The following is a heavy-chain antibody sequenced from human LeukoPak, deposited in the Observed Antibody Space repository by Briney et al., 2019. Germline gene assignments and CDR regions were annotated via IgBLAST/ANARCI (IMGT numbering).Heavy chain of an antibody. CDR2: ISYDGSNK. J-gene: IGHJ6*03. CDR1: GFTFSSYA. Sequence: GGSLRLSCAASGFTFSSYAMHWVRQAPGKGLEWVAVISYDGSNKYYADSVKGRFTISRDNSKNTLYLQMNSLRGEDTAVYYCARDGVTRRYNMYYYMDVWGKGTTVTVSS. CDR3: ARDGVTRRYNMYYYMDV. D-gene: IGHD1-1*01. V-gene: IGHV3-30*04.